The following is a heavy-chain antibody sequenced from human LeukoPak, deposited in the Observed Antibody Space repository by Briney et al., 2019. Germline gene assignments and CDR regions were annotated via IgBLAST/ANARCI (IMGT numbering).Heavy chain of an antibody. D-gene: IGHD3-10*01. CDR2: IYHSGST. CDR3: ARIMVDHYYYYYYMDV. Sequence: SDTLSLTCTVSGYSISSGYYWGWIRQPPGKGLEWIGSIYHSGSTYYNPSLKSRVTISVDTSKNQFSLKLSSVTAADTAVYYCARIMVDHYYYYYYMDVWGEGTTVTVSS. V-gene: IGHV4-38-2*02. CDR1: GYSISSGYY. J-gene: IGHJ6*03.